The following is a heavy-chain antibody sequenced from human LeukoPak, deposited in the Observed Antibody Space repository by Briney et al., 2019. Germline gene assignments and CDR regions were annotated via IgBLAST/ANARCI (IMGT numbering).Heavy chain of an antibody. CDR2: MNPNSGNT. CDR1: GYTFTSYD. J-gene: IGHJ6*02. D-gene: IGHD6-13*01. CDR3: ARTDLGYSSSWYYYYYGMDV. Sequence: ASVKVSCKASGYTFTSYDINWVRQATGQGLEWMGWMNPNSGNTGYAQKFQGRVTMTRNTSISTAYMELSSLRPEDTAVYYCARTDLGYSSSWYYYYYGMDVWGQGTTVTVSS. V-gene: IGHV1-8*01.